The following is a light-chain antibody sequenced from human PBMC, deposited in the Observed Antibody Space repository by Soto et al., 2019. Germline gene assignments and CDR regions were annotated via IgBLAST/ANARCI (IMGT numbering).Light chain of an antibody. Sequence: EIVLPQSPATLSLSPGERATLSCRASQSVSSYLAWYHQKPGQAPRLLIYDASNRAPGIPARFSGSGSGTGFALTISSLEPEDFAVYYWQQRSNWPPGIAFGRGTRLDIK. CDR3: QQRSNWPPGIA. V-gene: IGKV3-11*01. J-gene: IGKJ5*01. CDR1: QSVSSY. CDR2: DAS.